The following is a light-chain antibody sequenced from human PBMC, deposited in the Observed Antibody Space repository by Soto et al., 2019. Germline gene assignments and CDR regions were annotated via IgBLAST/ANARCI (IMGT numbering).Light chain of an antibody. J-gene: IGLJ3*02. CDR1: SSNIGNNY. Sequence: QSALTQPPSVSAAPGQKVTISCSGSSSNIGNNYVSWYQQLPGTAPKLLIYENNKRPSGIPDRFSGSKSGTSATLGITGLQTGDEADYYCGTWDSSLSAWVFGAGTKLTVL. CDR2: ENN. V-gene: IGLV1-51*02. CDR3: GTWDSSLSAWV.